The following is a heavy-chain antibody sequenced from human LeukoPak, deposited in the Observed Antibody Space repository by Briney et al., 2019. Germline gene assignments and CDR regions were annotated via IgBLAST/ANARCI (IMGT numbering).Heavy chain of an antibody. CDR2: ISYDGSNQ. CDR1: GFTFSSYA. J-gene: IGHJ6*02. V-gene: IGHV3-30*04. D-gene: IGHD2-2*01. CDR3: ARDQASRDIVVVSSKNYNYYGMDV. Sequence: GGSLRLSCAASGFTFSSYAMHWVRQAPGKGLEWVALISYDGSNQFYADSVKGRFTISRDTSKNTLYLQMNSLRPEDTAVYYCARDQASRDIVVVSSKNYNYYGMDVWGHGTTVTVSS.